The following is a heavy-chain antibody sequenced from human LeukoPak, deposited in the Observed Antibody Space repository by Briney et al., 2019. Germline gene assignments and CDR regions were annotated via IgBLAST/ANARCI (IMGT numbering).Heavy chain of an antibody. J-gene: IGHJ4*02. V-gene: IGHV3-21*01. Sequence: GGSLRLSCAASGFTFSSYSMNWVRQAPGKGPEWVSSISSSSSYIYYADSVKGRFTISRDNAKNSLYLQMNSLRAEDTAVYYCAREFVVVPAAIGYWGQGTLVTVSS. CDR3: AREFVVVPAAIGY. D-gene: IGHD2-2*02. CDR2: ISSSSSYI. CDR1: GFTFSSYS.